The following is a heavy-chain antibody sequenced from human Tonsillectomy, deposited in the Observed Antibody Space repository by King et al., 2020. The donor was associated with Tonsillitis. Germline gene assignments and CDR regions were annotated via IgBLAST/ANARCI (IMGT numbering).Heavy chain of an antibody. CDR2: MSSSGTYT. CDR3: AGGLGDFDWLFYNWFDP. CDR1: GFTFSSYS. J-gene: IGHJ5*02. Sequence: VQLVESGGGLVKPGGSLRLSCAASGFTFSSYSMNWVRQAPGKGLEWVSTMSSSGTYTYYADSVKGRFTISRDNAKNSLYLQMNSLRAEDTAVYYCAGGLGDFDWLFYNWFDPWGQGTLVTVSS. D-gene: IGHD3-9*01. V-gene: IGHV3-21*01.